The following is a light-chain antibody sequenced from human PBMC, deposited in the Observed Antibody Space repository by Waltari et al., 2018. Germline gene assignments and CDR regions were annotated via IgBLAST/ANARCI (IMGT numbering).Light chain of an antibody. Sequence: DIQKNQSTSLMYESVGEGVTIPCQASHDISNLLNRYQQKPGKAPKLLIHDDSHLETGVPSRFSGSGSGTDFTFTISSLQPEDIATYYCQQYDNLPPFTFGPGTKVDIK. J-gene: IGKJ3*01. V-gene: IGKV1-33*01. CDR2: DDS. CDR1: HDISNL. CDR3: QQYDNLPPFT.